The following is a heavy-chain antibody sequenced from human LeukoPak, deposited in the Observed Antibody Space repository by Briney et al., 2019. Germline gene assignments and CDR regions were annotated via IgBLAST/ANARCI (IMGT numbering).Heavy chain of an antibody. CDR3: TTDVVNVWWEVLPTSATQGN. V-gene: IGHV3-15*05. Sequence: GGSLRLSCAGSGFTFSHAWMAWVRQAPGKGLEWVGRITGTADGGTTDYAAPVEGRFTISRDDSQKTLYLQMNNLKIEDTAIYYCTTDVVNVWWEVLPTSATQGNWGQGTLVTVSS. CDR2: ITGTADGGTT. J-gene: IGHJ4*02. CDR1: GFTFSHAW. D-gene: IGHD2-15*01.